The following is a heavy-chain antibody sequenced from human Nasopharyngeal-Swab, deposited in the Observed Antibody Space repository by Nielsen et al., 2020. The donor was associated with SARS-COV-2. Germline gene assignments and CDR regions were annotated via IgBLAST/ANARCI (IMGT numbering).Heavy chain of an antibody. D-gene: IGHD4-17*01. CDR1: GYSFTSYW. V-gene: IGHV5-51*01. CDR2: IYPGDSDT. CDR3: ARLVSTTVTTTYFDY. J-gene: IGHJ4*02. Sequence: GESLKISCKGSGYSFTSYWIGWVRQMPGKGLEWMGIIYPGDSDTRYSLSFQGQVTISADKSISTAYLQWSSLKASDTAMYYCARLVSTTVTTTYFDYWGQGTLVTVSS.